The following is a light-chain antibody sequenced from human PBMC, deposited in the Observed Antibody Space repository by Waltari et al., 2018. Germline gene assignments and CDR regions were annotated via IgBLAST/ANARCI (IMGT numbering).Light chain of an antibody. CDR3: QQYNNWPWT. Sequence: EIVMTQSPATLSVSPGERATLPCRASQSVSSNLARYQQKPGQAPRLLIYGASTRATGIPARFSGSGSGTEFTLTISSLQSEDFAVYYCQQYNNWPWTFGQGTKVEIK. V-gene: IGKV3-15*01. CDR1: QSVSSN. J-gene: IGKJ1*01. CDR2: GAS.